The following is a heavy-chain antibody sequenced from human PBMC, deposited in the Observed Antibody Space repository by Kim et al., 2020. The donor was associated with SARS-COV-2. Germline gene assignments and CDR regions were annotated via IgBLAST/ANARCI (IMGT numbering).Heavy chain of an antibody. Sequence: GGSLRLSCAASGFTFDDYAMHWVRQAPGKGLEWVSGISWNSGSIGYADSVKGRFTISRDNAKNSLYLQMNSLRAEDTALYYCAKPRRGFGELASYYFDYWGQGTLVTVSS. V-gene: IGHV3-9*01. D-gene: IGHD3-10*01. J-gene: IGHJ4*02. CDR3: AKPRRGFGELASYYFDY. CDR2: ISWNSGSI. CDR1: GFTFDDYA.